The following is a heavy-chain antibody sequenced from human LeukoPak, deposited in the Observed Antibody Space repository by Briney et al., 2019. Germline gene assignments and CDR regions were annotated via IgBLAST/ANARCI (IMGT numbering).Heavy chain of an antibody. CDR3: ARPRKAYGDYYFDY. J-gene: IGHJ4*02. Sequence: GGSLRLSCAASGFTFSSYGMHWVRQAPGKGLEWVAVIWYDGSNKYYADSVKGRFTISRDNSKNTLYLQMNSLRAEDTAVYYCARPRKAYGDYYFDYWGQGTLVTVSS. V-gene: IGHV3-33*01. CDR2: IWYDGSNK. CDR1: GFTFSSYG. D-gene: IGHD4-17*01.